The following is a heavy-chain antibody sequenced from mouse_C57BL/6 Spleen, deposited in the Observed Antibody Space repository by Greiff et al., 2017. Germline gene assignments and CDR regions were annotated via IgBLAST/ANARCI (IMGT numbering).Heavy chain of an antibody. Sequence: QVQLQQPGAELVRPGSSVKLSCKASGYTFTSYWMHWVKQRPIQGLEWIGNIDPSDSETHYNQKFKDKATLTVDKSSSTAYMQLSSLTSEDSAVYYGARSNYGSSFFFDYWGQGTTLTVSS. CDR3: ARSNYGSSFFFDY. CDR2: IDPSDSET. V-gene: IGHV1-52*01. D-gene: IGHD1-1*01. CDR1: GYTFTSYW. J-gene: IGHJ2*01.